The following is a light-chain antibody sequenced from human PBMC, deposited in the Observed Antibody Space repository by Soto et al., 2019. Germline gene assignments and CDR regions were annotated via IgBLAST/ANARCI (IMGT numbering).Light chain of an antibody. CDR1: HNMSSH. CDR2: AAS. J-gene: IGKJ4*01. V-gene: IGKV1-39*01. CDR3: QQSYGFPLT. Sequence: IQVTQSPSSLPASVGDRVTITCRSSHNMSSHLNCYQQKPGKAPKLRIYAASNLQSGVPTRFSGRGSGTDFTLTIRVLQPEDLAPYYCQQSYGFPLTFGWGTKVDVK.